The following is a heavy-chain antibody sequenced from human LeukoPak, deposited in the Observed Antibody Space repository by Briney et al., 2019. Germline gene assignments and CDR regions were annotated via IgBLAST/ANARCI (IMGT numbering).Heavy chain of an antibody. CDR1: GFTFHSHS. CDR2: ISMTSSYI. J-gene: IGHJ4*02. CDR3: ARVAGYSGYEPGYFED. D-gene: IGHD5-12*01. V-gene: IGHV3-21*01. Sequence: PGGSLRLSCAASGFTFHSHSMNWVRQAPGKGLEWVSSISMTSSYIYYADSVKGRFTIFRDNAKNSLYLHMNSLRAEDTAVYYCARVAGYSGYEPGYFEDWGQGTLVTVSS.